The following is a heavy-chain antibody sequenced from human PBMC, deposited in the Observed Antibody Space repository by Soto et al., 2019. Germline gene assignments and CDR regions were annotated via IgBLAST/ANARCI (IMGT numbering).Heavy chain of an antibody. CDR2: ISAYNGNT. CDR3: ARASGSSYWFDP. D-gene: IGHD1-26*01. Sequence: ASVKVSCKASGYTFTSYGISWVRQAPGQGHERMGWISAYNGNTNYAQKLQGRVTMTTDTSTSTAYMELRSLRSDDTDVYYCARASGSSYWFDPWGQGTLVTVSS. V-gene: IGHV1-18*01. J-gene: IGHJ5*02. CDR1: GYTFTSYG.